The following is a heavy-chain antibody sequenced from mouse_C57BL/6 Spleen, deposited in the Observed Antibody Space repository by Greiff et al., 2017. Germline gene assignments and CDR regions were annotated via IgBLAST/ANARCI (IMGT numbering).Heavy chain of an antibody. CDR2: IYPGDGDT. CDR1: GYAFSSYW. Sequence: QVHVKQSGAELVKPGASVKISCKASGYAFSSYWMNWVKQRPGQGLEWIGQIYPGDGDTNYNGKFKGKATLTADKSSSTAYMQLSSLTSEDSAVYFCARAGDYYYAMDYWGQGTSVTVSA. V-gene: IGHV1-80*01. J-gene: IGHJ4*01. D-gene: IGHD2-13*01. CDR3: ARAGDYYYAMDY.